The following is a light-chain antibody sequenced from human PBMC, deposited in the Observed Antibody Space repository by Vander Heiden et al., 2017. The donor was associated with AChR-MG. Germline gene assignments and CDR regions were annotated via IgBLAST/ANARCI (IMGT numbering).Light chain of an antibody. CDR2: KAS. Sequence: DIPMIQSPSTLSASVGDRVTITCRASQSISSWLAWYQQKPGKAPKLLIYKASSLESGVPSRFSGSGSGTEFTLTISSLQPDDFATYYCQQYNSYSQTFGQGTKLEIK. J-gene: IGKJ2*01. CDR3: QQYNSYSQT. CDR1: QSISSW. V-gene: IGKV1-5*03.